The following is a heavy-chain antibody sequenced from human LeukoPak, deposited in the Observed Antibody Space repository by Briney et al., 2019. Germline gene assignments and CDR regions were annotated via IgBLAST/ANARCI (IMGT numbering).Heavy chain of an antibody. CDR3: ARAPSIHVWLQTLDF. J-gene: IGHJ4*02. CDR1: GFTFSSYA. CDR2: ISYDGSNE. D-gene: IGHD3-10*01. Sequence: GGSLRLSCAASGFTFSSYAMHWVRQAPGKGLEWVAVISYDGSNEHYADSVKGRFTISRDNSKNTLYLQMNSLRAEDTAMLYCARAPSIHVWLQTLDFWGQGILVTVSS. V-gene: IGHV3-30*04.